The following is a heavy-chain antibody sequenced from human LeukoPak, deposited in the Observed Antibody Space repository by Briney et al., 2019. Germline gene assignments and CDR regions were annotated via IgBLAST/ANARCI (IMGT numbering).Heavy chain of an antibody. CDR1: GFTFDDYA. Sequence: GGSLRLSCAASGFTFDDYAMPWVRQAPGKGLEWVSGISWNSGSIGYADSVKGRFTISRDNAKNSLYLQMNSLRAEDTALYYCAKGYCSSTSCYTLDYWGQGTLVTVSS. CDR3: AKGYCSSTSCYTLDY. CDR2: ISWNSGSI. D-gene: IGHD2-2*02. J-gene: IGHJ4*02. V-gene: IGHV3-9*01.